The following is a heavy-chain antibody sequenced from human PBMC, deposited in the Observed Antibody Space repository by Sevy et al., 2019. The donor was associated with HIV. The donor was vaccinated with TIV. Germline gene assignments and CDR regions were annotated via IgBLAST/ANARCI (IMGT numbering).Heavy chain of an antibody. D-gene: IGHD5-18*01. J-gene: IGHJ4*02. CDR2: MKEDGSDK. Sequence: AGGSLRLSCAASGFTFSVYWMSWVRQAPGKGLEWVATMKEDGSDKDYVDSVKGRFTISRDDAKNSLYLQMNSLRVEDTALYYCARVRYNYGSYYFDYWGQGTLVTVSS. CDR1: GFTFSVYW. V-gene: IGHV3-7*03. CDR3: ARVRYNYGSYYFDY.